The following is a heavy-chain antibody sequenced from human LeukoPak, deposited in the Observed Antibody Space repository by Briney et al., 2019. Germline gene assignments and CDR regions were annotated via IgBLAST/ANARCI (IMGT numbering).Heavy chain of an antibody. D-gene: IGHD2-2*01. CDR3: AKGAGVWGDCSSTSCYGDYYYYMDV. V-gene: IGHV3-48*03. CDR2: ISTSGSKT. CDR1: GFTFSNYE. Sequence: GGSLRLSCAASGFTFSNYEMTWVRQAPGKGLEWISYISTSGSKTSHADSVKGRFTISRDDSKNTLYLQMNSLRAEDTAVYYCAKGAGVWGDCSSTSCYGDYYYYMDVWGKGTTVTVSS. J-gene: IGHJ6*03.